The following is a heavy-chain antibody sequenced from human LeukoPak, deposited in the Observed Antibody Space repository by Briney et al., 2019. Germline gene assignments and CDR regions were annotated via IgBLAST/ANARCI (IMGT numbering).Heavy chain of an antibody. V-gene: IGHV3-21*01. CDR3: ARGARKRDDYGGFFDF. D-gene: IGHD4-23*01. J-gene: IGHJ4*02. CDR2: ISSSSIYR. Sequence: GGSLRLSCAASGFTFSSYSVNWVRQAPGKGLEWVSSISSSSIYRYYADSVKGRFTISRDNAKNSMYLQMNSLRAEDTAVYYCARGARKRDDYGGFFDFWGQGTLVTVSS. CDR1: GFTFSSYS.